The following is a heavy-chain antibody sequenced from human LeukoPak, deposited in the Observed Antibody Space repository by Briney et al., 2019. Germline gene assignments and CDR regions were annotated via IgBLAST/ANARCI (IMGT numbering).Heavy chain of an antibody. CDR1: GFTFSSYG. CDR2: GSYDGSNK. CDR3: AKSLPYSRYRVQGYYAFDI. D-gene: IGHD3-10*01. Sequence: PGRSLRLSCAASGFTFSSYGMHWVRQAPGKGLEWVAVGSYDGSNKYYADSVKGRFTISRDNSKNTLYLQMNSLRAEDTAVYYCAKSLPYSRYRVQGYYAFDIWGQGTMVTVSS. J-gene: IGHJ3*02. V-gene: IGHV3-30*18.